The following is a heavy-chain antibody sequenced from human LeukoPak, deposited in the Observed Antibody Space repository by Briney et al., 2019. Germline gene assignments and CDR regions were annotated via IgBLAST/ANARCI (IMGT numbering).Heavy chain of an antibody. D-gene: IGHD2-2*02. Sequence: ASVKVSCKASGGTFSSYGISWVRQAPGQGLEWMGWISAYNGNTNYAQKLQGRVTMTTDTSTSTAYMELRSLRSDDTAVYYCARSISIVVVPAAIDYFDYWGQGTLVTVSS. CDR1: GGTFSSYG. CDR2: ISAYNGNT. V-gene: IGHV1-18*01. CDR3: ARSISIVVVPAAIDYFDY. J-gene: IGHJ4*02.